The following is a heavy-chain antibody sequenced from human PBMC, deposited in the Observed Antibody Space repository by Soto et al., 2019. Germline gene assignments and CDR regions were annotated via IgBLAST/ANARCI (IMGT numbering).Heavy chain of an antibody. CDR1: GYTFTSYD. D-gene: IGHD1-1*01. CDR2: MNPNSGNT. Sequence: ASVKVSCKASGYTFTSYDINWVRQATGQGLEWMGWMNPNSGNTGYAQKFQGRVTMTRNTSISTAYMELSSLRSEDTAVYYCARDYWNDGAFDIWGQGTMVTVSS. J-gene: IGHJ3*02. CDR3: ARDYWNDGAFDI. V-gene: IGHV1-8*02.